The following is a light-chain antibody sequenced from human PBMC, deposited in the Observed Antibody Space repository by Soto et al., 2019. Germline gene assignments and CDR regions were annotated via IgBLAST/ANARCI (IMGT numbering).Light chain of an antibody. Sequence: DTHLLQSTSYLSSPLGHSVTITCRASQGISTYLNWYQQKPGKAPKLLIYAASSLQSGVPSRFSGSGSETDFTLTISSLQPEDVATYYCQNAGTFGQGTKVDI. J-gene: IGKJ1*01. CDR1: QGISTY. CDR3: QNAGT. V-gene: IGKV1-39*02. CDR2: AAS.